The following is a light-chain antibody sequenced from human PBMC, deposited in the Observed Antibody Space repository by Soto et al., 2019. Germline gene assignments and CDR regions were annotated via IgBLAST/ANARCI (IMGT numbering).Light chain of an antibody. Sequence: EIVLTQSPGTLSLYKGERATLSSRASQSVGSSLSWYQQKPGQAPRLLFYGASSRATAIPDRFSGSGFGTDFTLTITRLEPEDFAVHYCQHYGDSPQPFGPGTK. CDR3: QHYGDSPQP. CDR1: QSVGSS. V-gene: IGKV3-20*01. J-gene: IGKJ1*01. CDR2: GAS.